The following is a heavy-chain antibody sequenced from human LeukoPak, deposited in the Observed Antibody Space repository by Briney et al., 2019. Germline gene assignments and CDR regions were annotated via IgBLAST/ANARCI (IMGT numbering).Heavy chain of an antibody. CDR2: IYHNGGT. CDR3: ARLAPTVTTLFDY. Sequence: SETLSLTCIVSGGSISSDHYHWNWIRQPPGKGLEWMGCIYHNGGTYYNPSLKSRVTISVDTSKNQFSLKLSSVTAADTAVYYCARLAPTVTTLFDYWGQGTLVTVSS. CDR1: GGSISSDHYH. V-gene: IGHV4-61*01. D-gene: IGHD4-17*01. J-gene: IGHJ4*02.